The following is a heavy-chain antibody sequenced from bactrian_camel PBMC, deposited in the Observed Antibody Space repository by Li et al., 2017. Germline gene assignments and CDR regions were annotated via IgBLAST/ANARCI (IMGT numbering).Heavy chain of an antibody. CDR3: AAIIQCRANWNETGTYNY. CDR2: IYTGDGKT. J-gene: IGHJ4*01. Sequence: QLVESGGGSVRAGGSLRLSCQASGYIHSRYCMGWLRQAPGKEREGVASIYTGDGKTLYSDSVKDRFTISQDNAKTTLYLQMNSLKPEDTAVYYCAAIIQCRANWNETGTYNYWGQGTQVTVS. D-gene: IGHD8*01. CDR1: GYIHSRYC. V-gene: IGHV3S28*01.